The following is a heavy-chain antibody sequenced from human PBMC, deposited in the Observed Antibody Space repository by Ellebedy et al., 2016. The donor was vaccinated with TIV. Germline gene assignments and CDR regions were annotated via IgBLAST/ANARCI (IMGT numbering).Heavy chain of an antibody. V-gene: IGHV4-61*02. J-gene: IGHJ1*01. CDR1: GGSVSSGSYY. Sequence: LRLXXTVSGGSVSSGSYYWSWIRQPAGKGLEWIGRIYTSGSTNYNPSLKSRVTMSVDTSKNQFSLKLSSVTAADTAVYYCARDYYDSSGYSLYFQHWGQGTLVTVSS. CDR3: ARDYYDSSGYSLYFQH. D-gene: IGHD3-22*01. CDR2: IYTSGST.